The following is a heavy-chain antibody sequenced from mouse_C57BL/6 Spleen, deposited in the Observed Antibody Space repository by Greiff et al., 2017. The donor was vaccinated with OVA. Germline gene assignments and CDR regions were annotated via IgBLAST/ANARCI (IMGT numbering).Heavy chain of an antibody. J-gene: IGHJ4*01. V-gene: IGHV5-16*01. Sequence: DVHLVESEGGLVQPGSSMKLSCTASGFTFSDYYMAWVRQVPEKGLEWVANINYDGSSTYYLDSLKSRFIISRDNAKNILYLQMSSLKSEDTATYYCARDRGYYGSRWAMDYWGQGTSVTVSS. CDR2: INYDGSST. CDR1: GFTFSDYY. CDR3: ARDRGYYGSRWAMDY. D-gene: IGHD1-1*01.